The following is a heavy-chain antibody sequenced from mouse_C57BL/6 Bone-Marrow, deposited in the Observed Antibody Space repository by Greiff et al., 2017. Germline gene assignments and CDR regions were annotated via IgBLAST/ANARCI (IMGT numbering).Heavy chain of an antibody. CDR3: TTFYYGSSFWYFGV. V-gene: IGHV14-1*01. Sequence: VQLQQSGAELVRPGASVKLSCTASGFNIKDYYMHWVKQRPEQGLEWIGRIDPADGDTEYAPKFQGKATMTADTSSNTAYLQLSSLTSEDTAVYYCTTFYYGSSFWYFGVWGTGTTVTVSS. CDR1: GFNIKDYY. D-gene: IGHD1-1*01. J-gene: IGHJ1*03. CDR2: IDPADGDT.